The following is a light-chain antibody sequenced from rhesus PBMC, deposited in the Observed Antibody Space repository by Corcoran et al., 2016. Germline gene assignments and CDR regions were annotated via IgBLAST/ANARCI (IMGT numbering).Light chain of an antibody. CDR1: ENLYNY. CDR2: KAS. V-gene: IGKV1-74*01. J-gene: IGKJ2*01. CDR3: HHNYDTPYS. Sequence: DIQLTQSPSSLSASVGDRVTITCRASENLYNYLNWFQQRPGKAPKLLIYKASTLQSGVPSRFSGTGSWTDYTFTISSLQSEDVATYYCHHNYDTPYSFGQGTKVEIK.